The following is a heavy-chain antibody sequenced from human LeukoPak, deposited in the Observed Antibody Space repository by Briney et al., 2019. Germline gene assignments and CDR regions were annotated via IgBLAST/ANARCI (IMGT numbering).Heavy chain of an antibody. Sequence: PSETLSLTCTVSGGPISSGGYYWSWIRQHPGKGLEWIGYIYYSGSTYYNPSLKSRVTISVDTSKNQFSLKLSSVTAADTAVYYCARDVPHYDYVWGSYRYSNHFDYWGQGTLVTVSS. D-gene: IGHD3-16*02. CDR3: ARDVPHYDYVWGSYRYSNHFDY. CDR1: GGPISSGGYY. CDR2: IYYSGST. J-gene: IGHJ4*02. V-gene: IGHV4-31*03.